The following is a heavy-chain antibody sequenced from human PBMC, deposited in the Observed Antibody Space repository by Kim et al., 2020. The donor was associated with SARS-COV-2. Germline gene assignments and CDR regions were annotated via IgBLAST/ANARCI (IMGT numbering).Heavy chain of an antibody. CDR3: ARGVTY. Sequence: GGSLRLSCAASGLTFGTYVVAWVRQAPGKGLEWVSGITSNGITSYIDSVKGRFTISRDNSMNTMYLQMNNLRADDTALYFCARGVTYWGQGTLVTGSP. CDR1: GLTFGTYV. V-gene: IGHV3-23*01. D-gene: IGHD2-21*02. CDR2: ITSNGIT. J-gene: IGHJ4*02.